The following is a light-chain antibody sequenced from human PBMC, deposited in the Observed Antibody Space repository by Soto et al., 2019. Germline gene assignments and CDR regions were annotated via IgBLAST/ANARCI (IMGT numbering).Light chain of an antibody. J-gene: IGLJ1*01. CDR3: SSYTTSSFYV. V-gene: IGLV2-14*03. CDR2: DVS. CDR1: SSDIGGYNY. Sequence: QSVLTQPASVSGSPGQSITISCIGTSSDIGGYNYVSWYQQHPGNAPKLMVFDVSDRPSGVSNRFSGSKSGNTASLTISGLQAEDEADYYCSSYTTSSFYVFGTGTKVT.